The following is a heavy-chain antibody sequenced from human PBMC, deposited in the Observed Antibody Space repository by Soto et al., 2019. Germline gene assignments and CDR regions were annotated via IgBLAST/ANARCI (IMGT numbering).Heavy chain of an antibody. CDR1: GFSLSNHW. CDR3: ARGPNYGDRTDYFDS. CDR2: IKSDGSEK. V-gene: IGHV3-7*01. J-gene: IGHJ4*02. Sequence: GGSLRLSCAASGFSLSNHWMGWVRPAPGKGLEWVANIKSDGSEKYYVDSVNGRFIISRDNARNSQYLQMNSLRAEDTAVYYCARGPNYGDRTDYFDSWGQGTLVTVSS. D-gene: IGHD2-21*02.